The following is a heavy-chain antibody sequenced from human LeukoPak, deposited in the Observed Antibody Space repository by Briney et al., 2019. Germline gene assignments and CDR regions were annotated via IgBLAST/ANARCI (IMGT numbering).Heavy chain of an antibody. J-gene: IGHJ4*02. CDR1: GYTFTTYD. Sequence: ASVKVSCKASGYTFTTYDIHWVRQATGQGLEWMGWMNPNSDNTGSAQKFQGRVTMTRNTSISTAYMELSSLRSEDTAVYYCASSFGYSSGWYWGYWGQGTLVTVSS. V-gene: IGHV1-8*01. D-gene: IGHD6-19*01. CDR3: ASSFGYSSGWYWGY. CDR2: MNPNSDNT.